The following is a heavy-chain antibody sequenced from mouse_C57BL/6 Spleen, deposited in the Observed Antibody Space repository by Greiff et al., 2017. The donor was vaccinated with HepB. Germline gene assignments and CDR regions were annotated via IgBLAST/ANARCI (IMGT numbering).Heavy chain of an antibody. CDR2: INPSSGYT. CDR3: ARVDDYDPLAMDY. Sequence: VKVVESGAELARPGASVKMSCKASGYTFTSYTMHWVKQRPGQGLEWIGYINPSSGYTKYNQKFKDKATLTADKSSSTAYMQLSSLTSEDSAVYYCARVDDYDPLAMDYWGQGTSVTVSS. D-gene: IGHD2-4*01. CDR1: GYTFTSYT. J-gene: IGHJ4*01. V-gene: IGHV1-4*01.